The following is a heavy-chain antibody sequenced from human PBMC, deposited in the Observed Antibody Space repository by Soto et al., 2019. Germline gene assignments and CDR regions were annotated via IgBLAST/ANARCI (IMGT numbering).Heavy chain of an antibody. V-gene: IGHV4-59*01. Sequence: QVQLQESGPGLVKPSETLSLTCTVSGGSITNYYWTWFRQPPGKGLVWIAYIYSTGRTKYNPSLNSRVTMSLDMAKNQFSLRVSSVTEADTAVYYCARVTSSPHSGYCDYWGQGALITV. CDR1: GGSITNYY. CDR3: ARVTSSPHSGYCDY. CDR2: IYSTGRT. D-gene: IGHD6-13*01. J-gene: IGHJ4*02.